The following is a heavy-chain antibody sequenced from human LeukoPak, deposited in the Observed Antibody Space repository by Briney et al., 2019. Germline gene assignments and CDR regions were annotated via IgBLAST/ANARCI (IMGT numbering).Heavy chain of an antibody. Sequence: PGGSLRLSCAASGFTFSSYAMHWVRQAPGKGLEWVAVISYDGSNKYYADSVKGRFTISRDNSKNTLYLQMNSLRAEDTALYYCARDLRYCSSTSCYHRPGYWGQGTLVTVSS. CDR3: ARDLRYCSSTSCYHRPGY. CDR2: ISYDGSNK. V-gene: IGHV3-30-3*01. D-gene: IGHD2-2*01. CDR1: GFTFSSYA. J-gene: IGHJ4*02.